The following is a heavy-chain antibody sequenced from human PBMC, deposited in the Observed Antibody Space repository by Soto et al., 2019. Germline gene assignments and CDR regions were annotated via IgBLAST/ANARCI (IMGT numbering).Heavy chain of an antibody. Sequence: EVQLLESGGGLVQPGGSLRLSCVTSGFTFGSYAMSWVRQAPGKGLECVSTISGSGNSTYYADSVKGRFTISRDKSKNMVHLQRNSLRAEDTAVYYCAKVNGYSYGPVDYWGQGTLLTVSS. V-gene: IGHV3-23*01. CDR2: ISGSGNST. CDR1: GFTFGSYA. J-gene: IGHJ4*02. D-gene: IGHD5-18*01. CDR3: AKVNGYSYGPVDY.